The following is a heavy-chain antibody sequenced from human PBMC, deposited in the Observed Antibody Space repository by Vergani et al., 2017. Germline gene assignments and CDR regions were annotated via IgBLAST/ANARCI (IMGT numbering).Heavy chain of an antibody. V-gene: IGHV3-43D*04. D-gene: IGHD1-26*01. CDR2: ISWDGGST. Sequence: EVQLVDSGGVVVQPGGFLRLSCAASGFSFDDYAMHLVRQAPGKGLEWVSLISWDGGSTYYADSVKGRFTISRDNSKNSLYLQMNNLRTEDTALYYCAKDGVVGTTNSYFDYWGQGTLVTVSS. J-gene: IGHJ4*02. CDR1: GFSFDDYA. CDR3: AKDGVVGTTNSYFDY.